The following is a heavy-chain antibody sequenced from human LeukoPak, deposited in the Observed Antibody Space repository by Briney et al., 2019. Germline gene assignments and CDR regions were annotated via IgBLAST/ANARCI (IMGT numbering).Heavy chain of an antibody. Sequence: SGTLSLTCAVSGGSISSSNWWSWVRQPPGKGLGWIGEIYHSGSTNYNPSLKSRVTISVDKSKNQFSLKLSSVTAADTAVYYCARDLVLWFGENDAFDIWGQGTMVTVSS. V-gene: IGHV4-4*02. CDR2: IYHSGST. D-gene: IGHD3-10*01. CDR1: GGSISSSNW. CDR3: ARDLVLWFGENDAFDI. J-gene: IGHJ3*02.